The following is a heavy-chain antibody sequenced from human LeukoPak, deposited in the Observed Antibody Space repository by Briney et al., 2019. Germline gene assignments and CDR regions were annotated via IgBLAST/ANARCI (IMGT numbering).Heavy chain of an antibody. D-gene: IGHD3-10*02. J-gene: IGHJ3*02. Sequence: GGSLRLSCAASGFTFSSYSMNWVRQAPGRGLEWVSSVDGGGGGTYYADSVKGRFTIFRDNSKNILYLQMNSLRAEDTAIYYCAKRGGGTMFAFDIWGQGTMVTVSS. CDR1: GFTFSSYS. CDR2: VDGGGGGT. CDR3: AKRGGGTMFAFDI. V-gene: IGHV3-23*01.